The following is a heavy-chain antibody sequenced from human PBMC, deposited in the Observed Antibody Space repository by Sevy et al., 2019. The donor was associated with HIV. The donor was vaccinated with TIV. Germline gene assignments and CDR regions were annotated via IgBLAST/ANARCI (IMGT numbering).Heavy chain of an antibody. Sequence: ASVKVSCKASGYTFTSYAFHWVRQAPGQRLEWMGWINAGNGNTKYSEKFQGRVTITRDTSASTAYMELSSLRSEDTAVYYCARDYFGSGTFYNWNFFDYWGQGTLVTVSS. CDR3: ARDYFGSGTFYNWNFFDY. CDR1: GYTFTSYA. V-gene: IGHV1-3*01. J-gene: IGHJ4*02. CDR2: INAGNGNT. D-gene: IGHD3-10*01.